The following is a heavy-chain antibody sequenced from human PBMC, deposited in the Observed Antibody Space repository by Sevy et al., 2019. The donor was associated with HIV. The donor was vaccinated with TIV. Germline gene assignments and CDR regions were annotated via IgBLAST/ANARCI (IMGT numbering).Heavy chain of an antibody. D-gene: IGHD6-13*01. V-gene: IGHV3-72*01. Sequence: GESLKISCVASGFTFSDHYMEWVRQAPGKGLEWVGRTRNKVDGYTTEYAASVKGRFTISRDESKNSLYVQMNSLKAEDTAVYYCATHAGIAAAGRVFDYWGQGTLVTVSS. J-gene: IGHJ4*02. CDR3: ATHAGIAAAGRVFDY. CDR1: GFTFSDHY. CDR2: TRNKVDGYTT.